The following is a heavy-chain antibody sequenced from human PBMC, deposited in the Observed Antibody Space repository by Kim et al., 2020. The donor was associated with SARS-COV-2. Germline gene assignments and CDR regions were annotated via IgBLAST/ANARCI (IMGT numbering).Heavy chain of an antibody. V-gene: IGHV4-61*01. D-gene: IGHD6-13*01. J-gene: IGHJ6*02. CDR1: GGSVNSGSHY. CDR3: ARDSAAAGNDYYYYGMDV. CDR2: IYYSGST. Sequence: SETLSLTCTVSGGSVNSGSHYWSWIRQPPGKGLEWIGHIYYSGSTNYNSSLQSRVTISVDTSKNQFSLKLRSVTAADTAVYYCARDSAAAGNDYYYYGMDVWGQGTTVTVSS.